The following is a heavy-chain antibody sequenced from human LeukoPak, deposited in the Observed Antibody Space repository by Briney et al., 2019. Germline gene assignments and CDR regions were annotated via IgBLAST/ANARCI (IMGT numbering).Heavy chain of an antibody. CDR1: GYSFTNYW. V-gene: IGHV5-51*01. CDR3: ARQAYSGYSMDV. Sequence: GESLKISCKGPGYSFTNYWIGWVRQMPGKGLEWMGIIYPGDSDTRYSPSFQGQVTMTADKSITTAYLQWSSLKASDTAMYYCARQAYSGYSMDVWGKGTTVTVSS. CDR2: IYPGDSDT. J-gene: IGHJ6*04. D-gene: IGHD5-12*01.